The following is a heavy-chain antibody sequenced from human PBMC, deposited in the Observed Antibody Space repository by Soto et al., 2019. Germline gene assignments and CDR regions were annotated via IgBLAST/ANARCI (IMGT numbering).Heavy chain of an antibody. CDR2: IYYSGST. CDR3: ARGRDYYDSSGYYFEY. D-gene: IGHD3-22*01. Sequence: SETLSLTCTVSGGSISSGGYYWSWIRQHPGKGLEWIGYIYYSGSTYYNPTLKSRVTISVDTSKNQFSLKLSSVTAADTAVYYCARGRDYYDSSGYYFEYWGQGTLVTVS. V-gene: IGHV4-31*03. J-gene: IGHJ4*02. CDR1: GGSISSGGYY.